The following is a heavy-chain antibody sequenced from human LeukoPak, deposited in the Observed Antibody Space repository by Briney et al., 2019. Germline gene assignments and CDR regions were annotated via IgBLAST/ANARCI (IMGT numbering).Heavy chain of an antibody. V-gene: IGHV3-74*01. J-gene: IGHJ4*02. CDR3: ARDWVYKIDY. CDR1: GFTFSSYV. Sequence: GGSLRLSCETAGFTFSSYVMHWVRRTPGKGLVWVSRISHDGIISYADSVKGRLTISRDNAKNTLTLQMNSLRVEDTAVYFCARDWVYKIDYWGRGTLVTVSS. CDR2: ISHDGII. D-gene: IGHD5-24*01.